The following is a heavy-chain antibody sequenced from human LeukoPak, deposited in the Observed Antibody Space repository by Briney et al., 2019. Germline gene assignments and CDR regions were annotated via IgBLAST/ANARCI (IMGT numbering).Heavy chain of an antibody. CDR3: ARDDYGDYDAFDI. D-gene: IGHD4-17*01. Sequence: TSETLSLTCTVSGGSISSYYWSWIRQPPGKGLEWIGYIYYSGSTNYNPSLKSRVTISVDTSKNQFSLKLSSVTAADTAVYYCARDDYGDYDAFDIWGQGTMVTVSS. CDR1: GGSISSYY. V-gene: IGHV4-59*01. CDR2: IYYSGST. J-gene: IGHJ3*02.